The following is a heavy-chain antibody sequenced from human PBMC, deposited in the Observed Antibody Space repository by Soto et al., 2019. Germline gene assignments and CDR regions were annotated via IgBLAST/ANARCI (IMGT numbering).Heavy chain of an antibody. D-gene: IGHD2-15*01. CDR2: IADSRVRT. V-gene: IGHV3-23*01. J-gene: IGHJ4*02. Sequence: EVQLLESGGGLVQPGGSLRLSCEASGFTFRSYAMSWVRQAPGKGLEWVSVIADSRVRTYYADSVKGRFTISRDNSKNTLYLQMHNLRAEDTATYYCAKGIDWGQGTRVTVSS. CDR3: AKGID. CDR1: GFTFRSYA.